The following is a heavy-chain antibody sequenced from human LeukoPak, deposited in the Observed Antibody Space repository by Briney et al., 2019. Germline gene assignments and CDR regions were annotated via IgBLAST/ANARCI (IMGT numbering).Heavy chain of an antibody. J-gene: IGHJ6*03. CDR3: ARDGGIGGGTTNYYYYMDV. CDR2: ISAYNGNT. D-gene: IGHD1-7*01. CDR1: GYTFTSYG. Sequence: GASVKVSCKASGYTFTSYGISWVRQAPGQGLEWMGWISAYNGNTNYAQKLQGRVTMTTDTSTSTAYMELRSLRSDDTAVYYCARDGGIGGGTTNYYYYMDVWGKGTTVTISS. V-gene: IGHV1-18*01.